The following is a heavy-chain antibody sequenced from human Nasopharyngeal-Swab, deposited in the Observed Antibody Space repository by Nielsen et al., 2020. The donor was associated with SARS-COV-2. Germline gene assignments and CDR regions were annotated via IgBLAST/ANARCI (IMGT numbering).Heavy chain of an antibody. CDR1: GGSISSSSYY. V-gene: IGHV4-39*01. Sequence: SETLSLTCTVSGGSISSSSYYWGWIRQPPGKGLEWIGSIYYSRSTYYNPSLKSRVTISVDTSKNQFSLKLSSVTAADTAVYYCASQPSNWFDPWGQGTLVTVSS. J-gene: IGHJ5*02. CDR3: ASQPSNWFDP. CDR2: IYYSRST.